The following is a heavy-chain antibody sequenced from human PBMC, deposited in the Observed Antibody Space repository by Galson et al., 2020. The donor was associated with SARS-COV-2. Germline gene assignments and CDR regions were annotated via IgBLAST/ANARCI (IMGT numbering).Heavy chain of an antibody. J-gene: IGHJ4*02. CDR2: ISGSGGTT. D-gene: IGHD3-22*01. V-gene: IGHV3-23*01. CDR1: GFTFSTYA. Sequence: LSLTCAASGFTFSTYAMSWVRQAPGKGLEWVSAISGSGGTTYYTDSVKGRFTISRDNSKNTLYLQMNSLRVEDTAVYYCAKDLMVSYYDSSGHSPAFDYWGQGTLVTVSS. CDR3: AKDLMVSYYDSSGHSPAFDY.